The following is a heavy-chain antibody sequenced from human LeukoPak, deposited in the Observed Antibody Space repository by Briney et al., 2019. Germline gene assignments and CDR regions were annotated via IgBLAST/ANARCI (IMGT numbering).Heavy chain of an antibody. CDR1: GFRFSSYW. CDR3: ARDLQQLATDY. V-gene: IGHV3-7*01. D-gene: IGHD6-13*01. Sequence: GGSLRLSCAASGFRFSSYWMNWVRQAPGKGLEWVANIKQDGSDKYYVDSVKGRFTISRDNSKNTLYLQMNSLRAEDTAVYYCARDLQQLATDYWGQGTLVTVSS. J-gene: IGHJ4*02. CDR2: IKQDGSDK.